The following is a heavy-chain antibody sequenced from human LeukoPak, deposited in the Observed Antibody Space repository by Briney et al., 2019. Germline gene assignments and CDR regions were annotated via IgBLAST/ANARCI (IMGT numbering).Heavy chain of an antibody. V-gene: IGHV1-46*01. CDR1: GYAFTNYY. Sequence: ASVKVSCKASGYAFTNYYMSWVRQAPGQGPEWMGAIDPSSGETQFAPKFEGRVTMTRDTSTTTVYMELSSLTSEDTAVYYCARWTNTYLDYWGQGTLVTVSS. CDR3: ARWTNTYLDY. J-gene: IGHJ4*02. D-gene: IGHD3/OR15-3a*01. CDR2: IDPSSGET.